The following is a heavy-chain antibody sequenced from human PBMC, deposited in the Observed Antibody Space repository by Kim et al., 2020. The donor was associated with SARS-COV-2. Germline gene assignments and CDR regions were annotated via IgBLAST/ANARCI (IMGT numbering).Heavy chain of an antibody. CDR3: ARVGSTVAAGSIDY. J-gene: IGHJ4*02. V-gene: IGHV3-11*01. D-gene: IGHD6-13*01. Sequence: GKGRFTITRDNAKTSLYLQMNSLRAEDTAVYYCARVGSTVAAGSIDYWGQGTLVTVSS.